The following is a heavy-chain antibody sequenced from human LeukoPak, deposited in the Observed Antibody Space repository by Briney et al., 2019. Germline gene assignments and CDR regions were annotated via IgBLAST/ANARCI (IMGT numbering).Heavy chain of an antibody. J-gene: IGHJ4*02. V-gene: IGHV4-4*02. Sequence: PSGTLSLTCAVSGVSISSSNWWTWVRQPPGKGLEWIGEIFHSGSTNYNPSLKSRVTMSVDKSKNQFSLQLNSVTATDTAVYYCATYYESSGYRLDYWGQETLVTVSS. D-gene: IGHD3-22*01. CDR2: IFHSGST. CDR3: ATYYESSGYRLDY. CDR1: GVSISSSNW.